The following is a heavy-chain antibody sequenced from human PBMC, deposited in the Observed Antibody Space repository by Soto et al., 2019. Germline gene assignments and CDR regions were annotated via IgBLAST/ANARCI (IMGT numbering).Heavy chain of an antibody. CDR2: MNPNSGNT. V-gene: IGHV1-8*01. CDR3: ARGSSGWYNWFDP. D-gene: IGHD6-19*01. J-gene: IGHJ5*02. CDR1: GYPFTSYD. Sequence: GASLKVSCKSSGYPFTSYDINWVRQATGQGLEWMGWMNPNSGNTGYAQKFQGRVTMTRNTSISTAYMELSSLRSEDTAVYYCARGSSGWYNWFDPWGQGTLVTVSS.